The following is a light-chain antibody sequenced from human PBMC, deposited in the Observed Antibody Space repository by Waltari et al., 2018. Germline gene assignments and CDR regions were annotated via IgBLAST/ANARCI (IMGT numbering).Light chain of an antibody. CDR2: YSS. J-gene: IGKJ2*03. V-gene: IGKV1-16*01. CDR1: QGISSY. Sequence: DIQLTKSPSSLSASVGDTVTITCRASQGISSYLAWYQQKPGKAPKPLIYYSSNLESGVPSRFSGSGSGTEFTLTISSLQPEDFATYYCQQYNSAPYSFGQGTKVEIK. CDR3: QQYNSAPYS.